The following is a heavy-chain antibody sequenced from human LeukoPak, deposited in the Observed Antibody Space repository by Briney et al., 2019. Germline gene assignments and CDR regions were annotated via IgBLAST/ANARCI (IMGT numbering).Heavy chain of an antibody. D-gene: IGHD3-3*01. CDR2: IYHSGGT. CDR1: GGSISSSNW. J-gene: IGHJ5*02. V-gene: IGHV4-4*02. CDR3: ARVTIFRVVTRLDP. Sequence: PSETLSLTCAVSGGSISSSNWWSWVRRPPGKGLEWIGEIYHSGGTNYNPSLKSRVTISVDQSKNQFSLKLSSVTAADTAVHYCARVTIFRVVTRLDPWGQGTLVTVSS.